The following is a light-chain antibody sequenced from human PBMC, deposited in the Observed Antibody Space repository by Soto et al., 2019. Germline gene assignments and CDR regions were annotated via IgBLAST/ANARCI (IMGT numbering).Light chain of an antibody. CDR1: QSVGSNY. CDR2: GAS. V-gene: IGKV3-20*01. J-gene: IGKJ1*01. Sequence: EIVLTQSPGTLSLSPGGRAPLPCRACQSVGSNYLTWYQQTNGQAPRILIYGASSRDTGIPDRFSGSGSGTDFTLTISSLEPEDFTVYYCQQFGTSPWTFGQGTKVDIK. CDR3: QQFGTSPWT.